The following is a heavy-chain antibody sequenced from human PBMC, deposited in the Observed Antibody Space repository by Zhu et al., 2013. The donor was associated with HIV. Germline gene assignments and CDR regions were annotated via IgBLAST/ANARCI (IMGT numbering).Heavy chain of an antibody. V-gene: IGHV1-2*02. J-gene: IGHJ4*02. Sequence: QVQLVQSGAEVKKPWASVKVSCKISGYKFNDYFIHWVRQAPGQGLEWMGWINPDNGATNYAPEFQGRVTMTRDTSISTVYMELTRLTSDDTAVYYCARDRAAPTYYFDYWGQGTLVTVSS. CDR2: INPDNGAT. CDR3: ARDRAAPTYYFDY. CDR1: GYKFNDYF. D-gene: IGHD6-13*01.